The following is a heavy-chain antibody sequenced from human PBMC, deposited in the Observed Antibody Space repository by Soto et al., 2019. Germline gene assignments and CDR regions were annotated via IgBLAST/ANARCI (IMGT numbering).Heavy chain of an antibody. Sequence: EVQLLESGGGLVQPGGSLRLSCAASGFTFSNYARSWARQAPGKGLEWVSTIGGGGGATHYADSVKGRFTISRDTSMHKLYLPMNRLSAEDTGKSTRPAYYPRLVLIDYWGQGTLVTVSS. D-gene: IGHD3-10*01. V-gene: IGHV3-23*01. CDR1: GFTFSNYA. CDR3: PAYYPRLVLIDY. J-gene: IGHJ4*02. CDR2: IGGGGGAT.